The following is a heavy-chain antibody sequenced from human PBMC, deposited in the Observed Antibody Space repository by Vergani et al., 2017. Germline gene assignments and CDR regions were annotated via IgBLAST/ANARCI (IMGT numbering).Heavy chain of an antibody. V-gene: IGHV1-8*01. CDR2: MNPNSGKT. Sequence: QVQLVQSGAEVKKPGASVKVSCKASGYTFTSYDNNWVRQATGQGLEWMGWMNPNSGKTGYAQKFQGRVTMTRNTAISTAYMELSSLRAEDTAVYYCARFLVVPAAYDAFDIWGQGTTVTVSS. D-gene: IGHD2-2*01. CDR3: ARFLVVPAAYDAFDI. J-gene: IGHJ3*02. CDR1: GYTFTSYD.